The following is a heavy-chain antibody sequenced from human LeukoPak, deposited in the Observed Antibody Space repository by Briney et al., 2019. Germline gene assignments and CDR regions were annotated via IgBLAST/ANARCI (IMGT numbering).Heavy chain of an antibody. Sequence: SETLSLTCTVSGGSISSYYWSWIRQPPGKGLEWIGYIYYSGSTNYNPSLKSRVTISVDTSKNQFSLKLSSVTAADTAVYYCARCSGWYYYYMDVWGKGTTVTVSS. CDR1: GGSISSYY. CDR2: IYYSGST. J-gene: IGHJ6*03. D-gene: IGHD6-19*01. V-gene: IGHV4-59*01. CDR3: ARCSGWYYYYMDV.